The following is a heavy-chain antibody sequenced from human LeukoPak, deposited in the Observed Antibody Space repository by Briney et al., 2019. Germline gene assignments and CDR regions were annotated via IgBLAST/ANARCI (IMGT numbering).Heavy chain of an antibody. CDR1: GGSISSYY. CDR3: AREDSGGYYEENYFDY. CDR2: IYTSGST. V-gene: IGHV4-4*07. J-gene: IGHJ4*02. D-gene: IGHD3-22*01. Sequence: SETLSLTCTVSGGSISSYYWSWIRQPAGKGLEWIGRIYTSGSTNYNPSLKSRVTMSVDTSKNQFSLKLSSVTAAGTAVYYWAREDSGGYYEENYFDYWGQGTLVTVSS.